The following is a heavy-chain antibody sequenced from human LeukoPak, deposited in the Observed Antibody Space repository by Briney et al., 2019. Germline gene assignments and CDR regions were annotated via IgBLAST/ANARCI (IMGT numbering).Heavy chain of an antibody. CDR1: GFTFSNYG. D-gene: IGHD1-1*01. CDR3: ARVDTTLSYKLDY. CDR2: IWYDGSKK. Sequence: PGRSLRLSCTASGFTFSNYGMHWVRQAPGKGLEWVAVIWYDGSKKYYADSVKGRFTISRHNSKNTVYLQMNNLRAEDTAMYYCARVDTTLSYKLDYWGQGTLVTVSS. J-gene: IGHJ4*02. V-gene: IGHV3-33*03.